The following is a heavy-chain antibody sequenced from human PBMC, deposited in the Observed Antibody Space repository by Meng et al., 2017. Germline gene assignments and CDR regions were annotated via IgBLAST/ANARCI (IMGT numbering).Heavy chain of an antibody. Sequence: GGSLRLSCAASGFTSADYAMHWVRQAPGKGLEWVSGISWNSGSIGYADSVKGRFTISRDNAKNSLYLQMNSLRAEDTALYYCAKDGYCSSTSCYFSYYYYGMDVWGQGTTVTVSS. CDR3: AKDGYCSSTSCYFSYYYYGMDV. D-gene: IGHD2-2*01. CDR1: GFTSADYA. CDR2: ISWNSGSI. V-gene: IGHV3-9*02. J-gene: IGHJ6*02.